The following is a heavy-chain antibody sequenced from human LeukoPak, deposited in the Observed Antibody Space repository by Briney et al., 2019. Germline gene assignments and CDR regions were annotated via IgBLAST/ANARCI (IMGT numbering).Heavy chain of an antibody. CDR1: GSSISSNYY. J-gene: IGHJ6*03. Sequence: SETLSLTCTVSGSSISSNYYWGWIRQSPGAGLEGIGSVYHDGETYYDPSLKRRVIISVDTSRNAFSLRLTSLTAADTALYYCVTPRSWELSDMAVWGKGTTVIVSS. CDR2: VYHDGET. CDR3: VTPRSWELSDMAV. D-gene: IGHD1-26*01. V-gene: IGHV4-38-2*02.